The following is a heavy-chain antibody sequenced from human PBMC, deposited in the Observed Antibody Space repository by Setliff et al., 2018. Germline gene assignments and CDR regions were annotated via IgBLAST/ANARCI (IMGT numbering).Heavy chain of an antibody. CDR1: GFTFSGFG. D-gene: IGHD2-21*02. CDR3: AKANAMVVTSHSYGMDV. J-gene: IGHJ6*02. V-gene: IGHV3-30*02. CDR2: IRYNGNNQ. Sequence: GGSLRLSCAASGFTFSGFGMHWVRQAPGKGLEWVAFIRYNGNNQYYSDSVKGRFTTSRDNSKNTLNLQMNGLRAEDTAVYYCAKANAMVVTSHSYGMDVWGQGTTVTVSS.